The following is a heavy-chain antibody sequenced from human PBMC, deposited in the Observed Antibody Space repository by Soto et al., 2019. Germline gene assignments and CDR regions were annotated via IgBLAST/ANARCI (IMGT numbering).Heavy chain of an antibody. J-gene: IGHJ4*02. CDR1: GYTFTSYS. Sequence: ASVKLSCKASGYTFTSYSMYWVRQAPGQRLEWMGWINAGNGNTKYSQKFQGRVTITRDTSASTAYMELSSLRSEDTAVYYCARSIVVVTAADYWGQGTLVTVSS. CDR3: ARSIVVVTAADY. CDR2: INAGNGNT. D-gene: IGHD2-21*02. V-gene: IGHV1-3*01.